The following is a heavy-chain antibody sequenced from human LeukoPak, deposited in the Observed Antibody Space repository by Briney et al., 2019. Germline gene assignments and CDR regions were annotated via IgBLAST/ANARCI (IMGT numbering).Heavy chain of an antibody. V-gene: IGHV6-1*01. J-gene: IGHJ4*02. CDR3: ARDRGDNVPYLFDY. CDR2: TYYRSKWYN. Sequence: SQTLSLTCVISGDSVSTNSAAWNWIRQSPSGGLEWLGRTYYRSKWYNDYAVSVKSRITINPDTSKNQFSLQLNSVTPEDTAVYYCARDRGDNVPYLFDYWGQGTLVTVSS. D-gene: IGHD2-21*01. CDR1: GDSVSTNSAA.